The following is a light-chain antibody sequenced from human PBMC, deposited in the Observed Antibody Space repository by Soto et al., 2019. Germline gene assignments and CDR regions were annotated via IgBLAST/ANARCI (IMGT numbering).Light chain of an antibody. V-gene: IGLV2-14*01. CDR2: EVS. CDR1: NSDVASYNS. Sequence: QSALTQPASVSGSPGQSITISCTGTNSDVASYNSVSWYQHHPGKAPKLMIYEVSNRPSGVSNRFSGSKSGNTASLTISGLQAEDEADYYCSSYTSSSTLVFGGGTKLTVL. J-gene: IGLJ2*01. CDR3: SSYTSSSTLV.